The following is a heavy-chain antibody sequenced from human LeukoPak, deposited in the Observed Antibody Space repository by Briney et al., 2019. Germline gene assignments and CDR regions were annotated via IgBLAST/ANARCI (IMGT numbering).Heavy chain of an antibody. V-gene: IGHV3-23*01. CDR3: AKVSSAWYGDTFDI. CDR2: ISGSGSST. CDR1: GFTLSNYA. J-gene: IGHJ3*02. Sequence: GGSLRLSCTASGFTLSNYAMNWVRQAPGKGLEWVSGISGSGSSTYYVDSVKGRSSIPRDNSKKTLYLQMNSLRVEDTAVYYCAKVSSAWYGDTFDIWGQGTMVTVSS. D-gene: IGHD6-19*01.